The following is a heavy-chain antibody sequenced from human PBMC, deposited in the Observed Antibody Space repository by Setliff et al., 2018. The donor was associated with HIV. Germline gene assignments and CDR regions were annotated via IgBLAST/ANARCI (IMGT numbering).Heavy chain of an antibody. Sequence: SETLSLTCTVSGGYISSHYWSWIRQPPGKGLEWIGYVYHSGSTNYNPSLKSRVTISVDTSKKQVSLKLSSVTAADTAGYYCARVSTILGGAFDIWGQGTMVTVSS. D-gene: IGHD5-12*01. CDR1: GGYISSHY. CDR3: ARVSTILGGAFDI. J-gene: IGHJ3*02. CDR2: VYHSGST. V-gene: IGHV4-59*11.